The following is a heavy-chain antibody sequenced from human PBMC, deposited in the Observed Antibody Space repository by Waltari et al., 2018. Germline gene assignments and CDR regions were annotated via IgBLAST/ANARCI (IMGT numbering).Heavy chain of an antibody. V-gene: IGHV1-8*01. CDR1: GYTFTIYD. D-gene: IGHD1-26*01. CDR3: ARGEWGMDV. Sequence: QVQVLQSGAAVKKPGASVKVSCKASGYTFTIYDLNWVRQATGQGLEWMGWMNPNSGNTGYAQKFQGRVTMTRNTSISTDYMELSSLRSEDTAVYYCARGEWGMDVWGKGTTVTVSS. CDR2: MNPNSGNT. J-gene: IGHJ6*03.